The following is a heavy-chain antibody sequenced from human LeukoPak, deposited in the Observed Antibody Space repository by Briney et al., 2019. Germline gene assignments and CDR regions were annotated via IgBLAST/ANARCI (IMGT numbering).Heavy chain of an antibody. CDR3: AKAITMIVVVTADDAFDI. Sequence: GGSLRLSCAASGFTFSSYSMNWVRQAPGKGLEWVSSISSSSSYMYYADPVKGRFTISRDNSKNTLYLQMNSLRAEDTAVYYCAKAITMIVVVTADDAFDIWGQGTMVTVSS. CDR1: GFTFSSYS. J-gene: IGHJ3*02. CDR2: ISSSSSYM. V-gene: IGHV3-21*04. D-gene: IGHD3-22*01.